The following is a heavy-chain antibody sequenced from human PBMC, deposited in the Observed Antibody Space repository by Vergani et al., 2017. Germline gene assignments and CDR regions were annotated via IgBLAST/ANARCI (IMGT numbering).Heavy chain of an antibody. J-gene: IGHJ6*03. D-gene: IGHD1-14*01. V-gene: IGHV1-2*02. CDR2: FNPKCGGT. Sequence: QVQLVQSGAELKKPGASVKVSFKASGYTFTGSYMHWVRQAPGQGLEWMGWFNPKCGGTNYAQKFQGRVTMTRDTSISTAYMELSRLRSDDTAVYYCARGPMGTCDYYYYMDGWGKGTTVTVSS. CDR1: GYTFTGSY. CDR3: ARGPMGTCDYYYYMDG.